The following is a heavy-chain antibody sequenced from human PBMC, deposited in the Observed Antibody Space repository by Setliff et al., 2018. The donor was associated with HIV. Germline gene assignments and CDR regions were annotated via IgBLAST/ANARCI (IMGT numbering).Heavy chain of an antibody. CDR2: SYYSGST. Sequence: SETLSLTCTVSGGSIRIGGFHWTWIRQHPGKGLEWIGYSYYSGSTYYNPSLKRRVTISVDTSKNQFSLKLSSVSAADTAVYYCARGHPIVPTGLVSFYFDHWGQGTLVTVSS. D-gene: IGHD2-2*01. J-gene: IGHJ4*02. CDR1: GGSIRIGGFH. CDR3: ARGHPIVPTGLVSFYFDH. V-gene: IGHV4-31*03.